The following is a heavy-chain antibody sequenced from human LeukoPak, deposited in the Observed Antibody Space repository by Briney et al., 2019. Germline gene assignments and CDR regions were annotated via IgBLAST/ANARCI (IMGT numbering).Heavy chain of an antibody. CDR1: GGSISSYY. D-gene: IGHD2-21*02. J-gene: IGHJ4*02. Sequence: PSEPLSLTCTVSGGSISSYYWNRLRQPPGKGLEWIGYIYYSGSTNYNPSLKSRVTISVDTSKNQFSLKLSSVTAADTAVYYCARLVCGGDCYSDYWGQGTLVTVSS. CDR2: IYYSGST. CDR3: ARLVCGGDCYSDY. V-gene: IGHV4-59*12.